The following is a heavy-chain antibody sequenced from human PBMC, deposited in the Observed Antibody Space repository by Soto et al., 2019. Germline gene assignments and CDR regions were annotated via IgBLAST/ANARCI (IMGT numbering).Heavy chain of an antibody. Sequence: QVQLQESGPGLVKPSETLSLTCTVSGGSISSYYWSWIRQPPGKGLEWIGYIYYRGSTNYNPSLKSRVTISVDTSKNQFSLKLMSVTAADTAMYYCARFNWYFDLWGRGTLVTVSS. CDR1: GGSISSYY. V-gene: IGHV4-59*01. CDR3: ARFNWYFDL. J-gene: IGHJ2*01. CDR2: IYYRGST.